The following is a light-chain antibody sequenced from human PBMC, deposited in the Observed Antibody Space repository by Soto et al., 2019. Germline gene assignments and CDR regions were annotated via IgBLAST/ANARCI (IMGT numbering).Light chain of an antibody. CDR1: RNIANY. CDR3: QQYYFFPWT. CDR2: AAS. Sequence: DIQVTQSPSSLSASVGDRVTITCRASRNIANYFNWYQQKPGKAPELLIYAASTLQSGVRSRFSGSGSGTDFTLTISCLQSEDFATYYCQQYYFFPWTFGQGTKVDIK. V-gene: IGKV1-39*01. J-gene: IGKJ1*01.